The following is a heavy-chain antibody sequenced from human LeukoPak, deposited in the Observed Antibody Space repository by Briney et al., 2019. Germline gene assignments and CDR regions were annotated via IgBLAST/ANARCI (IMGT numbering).Heavy chain of an antibody. Sequence: GGSLRLSCAASGFTFDDYGMSWVRQAPGKVLEWVSSISSSSSYIYYADSVKGRFTISRDNAKNSLYLQMNSLRAEDTAVYYCARDREKNSYSSWGQGTLVTVSS. D-gene: IGHD2-21*01. CDR2: ISSSSSYI. V-gene: IGHV3-21*01. CDR1: GFTFDDYG. CDR3: ARDREKNSYSS. J-gene: IGHJ5*02.